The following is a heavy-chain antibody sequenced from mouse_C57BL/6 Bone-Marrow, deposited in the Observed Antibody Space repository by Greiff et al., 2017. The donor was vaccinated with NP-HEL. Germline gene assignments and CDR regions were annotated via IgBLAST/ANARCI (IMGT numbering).Heavy chain of an antibody. CDR2: IDPSDSET. J-gene: IGHJ3*01. CDR3: AREGFAY. CDR1: GYTFTSYW. Sequence: VQLQQPGAELVRPGSSVKLSCKASGYTFTSYWMHWVKQRPIQGLEWIGNIDPSDSETHYNQNFKDKATLTVDKSSSTAYLQRSSLTSEDAAVYYCAREGFAYWGPGTLVTVSA. V-gene: IGHV1-52*01.